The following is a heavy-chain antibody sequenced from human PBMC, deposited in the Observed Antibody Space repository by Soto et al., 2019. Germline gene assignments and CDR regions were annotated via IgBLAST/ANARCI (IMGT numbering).Heavy chain of an antibody. Sequence: SLRLSCVGSGFIFEDFAMNWVRQVPGKGLEWVSGISWNSATLAYADSVKGRFIVSRDNAKNILYLQMNSLRAEDAALYYCAKDAGSYYYDTSAYLYDYWGQGTLVTVSS. CDR2: ISWNSATL. V-gene: IGHV3-9*01. CDR3: AKDAGSYYYDTSAYLYDY. J-gene: IGHJ4*02. CDR1: GFIFEDFA. D-gene: IGHD3-22*01.